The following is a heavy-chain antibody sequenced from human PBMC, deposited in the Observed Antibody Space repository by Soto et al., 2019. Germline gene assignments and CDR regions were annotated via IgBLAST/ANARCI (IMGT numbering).Heavy chain of an antibody. D-gene: IGHD3-10*01. CDR3: AKKGGGSGSDAGDFDY. Sequence: EVQLLESGGGLVQPGGSLRLSCAASGFTFSSYAMSWVRQAPGKGLEWVSAISGSGGSTYYADSVKGRFTISRDNSKNTLYLQMNSLRAEDTAVYYCAKKGGGSGSDAGDFDYWGQGTLVTFSS. J-gene: IGHJ4*02. V-gene: IGHV3-23*01. CDR2: ISGSGGST. CDR1: GFTFSSYA.